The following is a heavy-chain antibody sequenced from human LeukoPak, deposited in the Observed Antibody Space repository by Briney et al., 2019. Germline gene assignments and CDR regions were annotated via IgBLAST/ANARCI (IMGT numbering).Heavy chain of an antibody. CDR2: IYHSGST. V-gene: IGHV4-39*07. CDR3: AKDRRPNSYSSRWLDY. J-gene: IGHJ4*02. CDR1: GGSISSSSYY. Sequence: PSETLSLTCTVSGGSISSSSYYWGWIRQPPGKGLEWIGEIYHSGSTNYNPSLKSRVTISVDKSKNQFSLKLSSVTAADTAVYYCAKDRRPNSYSSRWLDYRGQGTLITVSS. D-gene: IGHD6-13*01.